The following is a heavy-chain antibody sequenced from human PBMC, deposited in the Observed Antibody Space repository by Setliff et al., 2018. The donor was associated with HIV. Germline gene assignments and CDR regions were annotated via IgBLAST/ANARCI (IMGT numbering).Heavy chain of an antibody. CDR3: ASQFGAYDSSGYEHDAFNI. J-gene: IGHJ3*02. CDR2: INPNTGGT. D-gene: IGHD3-22*01. Sequence: ASVKVSCKTSGYTFTGYYIHWVRQVPGQGLEWMGRINPNTGGTKFAQKFQGSVTMTRDTSISTAYMELRRLRSDDTAVYYCASQFGAYDSSGYEHDAFNIWGQGTMVTVSS. CDR1: GYTFTGYY. V-gene: IGHV1-2*06.